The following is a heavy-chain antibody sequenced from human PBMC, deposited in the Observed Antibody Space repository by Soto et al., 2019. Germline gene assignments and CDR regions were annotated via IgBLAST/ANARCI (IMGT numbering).Heavy chain of an antibody. D-gene: IGHD3-3*01. CDR1: GGTFSSYA. V-gene: IGHV1-69*13. Sequence: ASVKVSCKASGGTFSSYAISWVRQAPGQGLEWMGGIIPIFGTANYAQKFQGRVTITADESTSTAYMELSSLRSEDTAVYYCARRLRFLEWSPLHGMDVWGQGTTVTVSS. J-gene: IGHJ6*02. CDR3: ARRLRFLEWSPLHGMDV. CDR2: IIPIFGTA.